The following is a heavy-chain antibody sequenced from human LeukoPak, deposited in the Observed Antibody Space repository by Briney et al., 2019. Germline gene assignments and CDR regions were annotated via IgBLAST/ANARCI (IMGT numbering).Heavy chain of an antibody. Sequence: ASVKVSFKASGYTFTGYYMHWVRQAPGQGLEWMGWINPNSGGTNYAQKFQGRVTMTRDTSISTAYMELSRLRSDDTAVYYCASYFFENYYGSGSQPYYYYGMDVWGQGTTVTVSS. CDR3: ASYFFENYYGSGSQPYYYYGMDV. CDR2: INPNSGGT. D-gene: IGHD3-10*01. J-gene: IGHJ6*02. CDR1: GYTFTGYY. V-gene: IGHV1-2*02.